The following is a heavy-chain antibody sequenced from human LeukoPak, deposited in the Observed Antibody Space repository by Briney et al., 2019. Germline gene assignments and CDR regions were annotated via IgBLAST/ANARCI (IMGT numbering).Heavy chain of an antibody. CDR1: GGSISSSNW. Sequence: KPSGTLSLTCAVSGGSISSSNWWSWVRQPPGKGLEWIGEIYHSGSTNYNPSLKSRVTISVDKSKNQFSLKLSSVTAADTAVYYCARAIYDFWSGYDYWGQGTLVTVSS. V-gene: IGHV4-4*02. J-gene: IGHJ4*02. CDR3: ARAIYDFWSGYDY. D-gene: IGHD3-3*01. CDR2: IYHSGST.